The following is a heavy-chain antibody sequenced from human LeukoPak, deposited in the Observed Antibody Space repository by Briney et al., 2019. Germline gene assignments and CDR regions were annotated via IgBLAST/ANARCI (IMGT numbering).Heavy chain of an antibody. Sequence: GGSLRLSCAASGFTFSNSAMSWVRQAPGKGLEWVALISYDGSNKYYADSVKGRFTISRDNSKNTLYLQMNSLRAEDTAVYYCAKSYYYDTSGYYYLDYWGQGTLVTVSS. D-gene: IGHD3-22*01. CDR2: ISYDGSNK. J-gene: IGHJ4*02. CDR3: AKSYYYDTSGYYYLDY. CDR1: GFTFSNSA. V-gene: IGHV3-30*18.